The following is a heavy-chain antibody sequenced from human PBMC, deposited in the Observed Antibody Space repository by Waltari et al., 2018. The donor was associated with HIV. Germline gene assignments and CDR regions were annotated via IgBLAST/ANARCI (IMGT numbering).Heavy chain of an antibody. CDR2: INSDGRVT. V-gene: IGHV3-74*01. J-gene: IGHJ4*02. CDR1: GFIFSSNW. D-gene: IGHD5-18*01. CDR3: ARSYSYGQGPFDY. Sequence: EVQLVESGGGLVQPGGSLRLSCEASGFIFSSNWMHWVRPAPGKGLVWVSRINSDGRVTNYADSVKGRFTLSRDNAKNTLFLQMNSLRAEDTAVYYCARSYSYGQGPFDYWGQGTLVTVSS.